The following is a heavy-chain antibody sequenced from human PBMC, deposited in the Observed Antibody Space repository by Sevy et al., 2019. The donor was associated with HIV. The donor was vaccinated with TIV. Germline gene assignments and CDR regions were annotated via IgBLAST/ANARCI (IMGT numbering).Heavy chain of an antibody. CDR2: IRYDGSNK. D-gene: IGHD3-10*01. CDR1: GFTFSSYG. J-gene: IGHJ5*02. V-gene: IGHV3-30*02. Sequence: GGSLRLSCAASGFTFSSYGMHWVRQAPGKGLEWVAFIRYDGSNKYYADSVKGRFTISRDNSKNTLYLQMNSLRAEDTAVYYCAKDALQSYYGSESYYISWGQGTLVTVSS. CDR3: AKDALQSYYGSESYYIS.